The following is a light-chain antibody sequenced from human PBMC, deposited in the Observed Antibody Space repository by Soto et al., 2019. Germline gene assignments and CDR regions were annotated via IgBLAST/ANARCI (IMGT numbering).Light chain of an antibody. CDR1: QTISNY. CDR3: QQYYSYSPLT. Sequence: DIQMTQSPSSPWASVGDRVTITCRASQTISNYLNWYQQKPGKAPKLMIYKASSLESGVTSRFSGSGFGTEFTLTISGLQPDDFASYYCQQYYSYSPLTFGGGTKVDIK. J-gene: IGKJ4*01. V-gene: IGKV1-5*03. CDR2: KAS.